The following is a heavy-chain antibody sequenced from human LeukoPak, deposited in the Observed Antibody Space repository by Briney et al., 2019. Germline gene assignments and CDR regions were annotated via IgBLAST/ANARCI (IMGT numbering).Heavy chain of an antibody. CDR2: ISDSGGST. Sequence: GGSLRLSCAASGFTSSSYAMSWVRQAPGKGLEWVSGISDSGGSTYYADSVKGRFTISRDNSKNTLYLQMNTLRAEDTAVYYCAKRAVTSWYDYFDYWGQGTLVTVSS. CDR3: AKRAVTSWYDYFDY. D-gene: IGHD6-13*01. CDR1: GFTSSSYA. J-gene: IGHJ4*02. V-gene: IGHV3-23*01.